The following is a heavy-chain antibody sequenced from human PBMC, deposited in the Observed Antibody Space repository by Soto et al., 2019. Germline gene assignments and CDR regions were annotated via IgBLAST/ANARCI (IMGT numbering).Heavy chain of an antibody. D-gene: IGHD3-22*01. CDR1: GFTFSGYA. CDR3: AKGTGGSYYYDSSGSHDAFDI. V-gene: IGHV3-23*01. Sequence: GGSLRLSCAASGFTFSGYAMSWVRQAPGKGLEWVSAISGSGGSTYYADSVKGRFTISRDNSKNTLYLQMNSLRAEDTAVYYCAKGTGGSYYYDSSGSHDAFDIWGQGTMVTVSS. J-gene: IGHJ3*02. CDR2: ISGSGGST.